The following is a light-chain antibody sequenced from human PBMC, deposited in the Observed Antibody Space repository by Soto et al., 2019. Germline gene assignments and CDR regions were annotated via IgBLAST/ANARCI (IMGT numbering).Light chain of an antibody. J-gene: IGKJ5*01. CDR1: QRVSSN. CDR3: QQRSNWPLT. V-gene: IGKV3-11*01. Sequence: EIVMTQSPDTLSVSPGERATLSCRASQRVSSNLAWYQQKPGQAPRPLIYNASNRATGIPARFSGSGSGTDFTLTISSLEPEDFAVYYCQQRSNWPLTFGGGTRLEI. CDR2: NAS.